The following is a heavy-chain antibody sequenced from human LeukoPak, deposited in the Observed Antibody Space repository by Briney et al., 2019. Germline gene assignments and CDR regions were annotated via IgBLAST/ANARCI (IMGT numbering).Heavy chain of an antibody. CDR1: GFTFRSYS. CDR2: ISSSSSTI. D-gene: IGHD3-22*01. J-gene: IGHJ4*02. CDR3: ARDRYYYDSSGYYDDY. V-gene: IGHV3-48*02. Sequence: GGTLRLSCAASGFTFRSYSMNWVRQAPGQGLEWVSYISSSSSTIYYADSVKGRFTISRDNAKNSLYLQMNSLRDEDTAVYYCARDRYYYDSSGYYDDYWGQGTLVTVSS.